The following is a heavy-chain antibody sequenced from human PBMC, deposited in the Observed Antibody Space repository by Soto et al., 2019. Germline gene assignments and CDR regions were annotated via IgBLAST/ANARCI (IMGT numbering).Heavy chain of an antibody. CDR1: SGSISTYY. CDR3: ARRVGSDSICYPGYDNWLDP. V-gene: IGHV4-4*08. J-gene: IGHJ5*02. D-gene: IGHD3-3*02. CDR2: IHTSGTT. Sequence: QVQLQESGPGLVKPSETLSLTCTVSSGSISTYYWNWIRQSPGKGLECLAFIHTSGTTKYNPSLESVVSTTVDTSTEQFSLNLSSVTAADTAVYYCARRVGSDSICYPGYDNWLDPWGRGILVTVSS.